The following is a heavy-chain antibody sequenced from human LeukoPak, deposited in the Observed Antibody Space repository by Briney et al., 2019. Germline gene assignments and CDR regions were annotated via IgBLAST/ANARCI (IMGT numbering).Heavy chain of an antibody. J-gene: IGHJ4*02. CDR1: GYTFTSFA. V-gene: IGHV1-18*04. CDR2: INTVSGIT. Sequence: ASVKVSSKASGYTFTSFAATWVRQAPGQGLEWMGWINTVSGITKYAQKFQGRVTMGTDTSTSTAYMELGNLKSDDTAVYYCARATCYAIWCYLAVWSQRTLVTVSS. D-gene: IGHD4/OR15-4a*01. CDR3: ARATCYAIWCYLAV.